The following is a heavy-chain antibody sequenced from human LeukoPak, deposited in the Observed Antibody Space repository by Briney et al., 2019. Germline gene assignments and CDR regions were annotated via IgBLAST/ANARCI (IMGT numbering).Heavy chain of an antibody. V-gene: IGHV3-30*01. CDR2: ISYDGSNK. J-gene: IGHJ6*03. Sequence: SCKASGYTFTSYGISWVRQAPGKGLEWVAVISYDGSNKYYADSVKGRFTISRDNSKNTLYLQMNSLRAEDTAVYYCARGVKARPASYYYYYMDVWGKGTTVTVSS. CDR3: ARGVKARPASYYYYYMDV. CDR1: GYTFTSYG. D-gene: IGHD4-23*01.